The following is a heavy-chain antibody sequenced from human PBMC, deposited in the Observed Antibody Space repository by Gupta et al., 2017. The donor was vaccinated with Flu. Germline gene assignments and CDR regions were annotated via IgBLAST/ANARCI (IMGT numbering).Heavy chain of an antibody. CDR2: ISGYNDYT. CDR3: ARDQKRGSGSYYPNWFDP. CDR1: GYSFTSYG. J-gene: IGHJ5*02. Sequence: QVQLVQSGAAVNKPGSSVKVSCKASGYSFTSYGFSWVRQAPGQGLEWMGWISGYNDYTHYAQKCQGRVTMTTDTSTSTAYMELRSLRSDDTAVYYCARDQKRGSGSYYPNWFDPWGQGTLVTVSS. D-gene: IGHD3-10*01. V-gene: IGHV1-18*01.